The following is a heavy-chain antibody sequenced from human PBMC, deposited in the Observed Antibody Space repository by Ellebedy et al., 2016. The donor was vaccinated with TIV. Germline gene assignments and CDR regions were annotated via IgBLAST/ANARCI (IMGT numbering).Heavy chain of an antibody. J-gene: IGHJ4*02. CDR3: ARGPLYGGDSDGLFDY. D-gene: IGHD4-23*01. CDR2: IFHSGST. Sequence: SETLSLTXTVSGGSISSYYWSWIRQPPGKGLEWIGYIFHSGSTNYSPSLKSRVTISVDTSKKQFSLKLSSVTAADTAVYYCARGPLYGGDSDGLFDYWGQGTLVTVSS. V-gene: IGHV4-59*12. CDR1: GGSISSYY.